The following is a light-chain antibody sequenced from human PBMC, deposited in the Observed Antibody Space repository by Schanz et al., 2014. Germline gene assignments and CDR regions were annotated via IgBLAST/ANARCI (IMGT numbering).Light chain of an antibody. J-gene: IGLJ3*02. CDR1: SSDVGGYNY. V-gene: IGLV2-8*01. CDR2: DVS. CDR3: QSYDNSLSGSGV. Sequence: QSALTQPPSASGSPGQSVTISCTGTSSDVGGYNYVSWYQHHPGKAPKLMIYDVSNRPSGVPDRFSGSKSGTSASLAITGLQAEDEADYYCQSYDNSLSGSGVFGGGTKLTVL.